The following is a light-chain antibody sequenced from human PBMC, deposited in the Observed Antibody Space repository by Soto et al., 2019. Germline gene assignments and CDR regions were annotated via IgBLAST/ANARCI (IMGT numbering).Light chain of an antibody. CDR3: QQRSNWPT. CDR1: QSISRY. CDR2: ATS. J-gene: IGKJ5*01. Sequence: IQMTQSPSSLSASVGDRVTITCRASQSISRYLNWYQQKPGKAPKLLLYATSSLQSGVPSRFSGSRSGPDFTLTISSLEPEDFAVYYCQQRSNWPTCGQGTRLEIK. V-gene: IGKV1-39*01.